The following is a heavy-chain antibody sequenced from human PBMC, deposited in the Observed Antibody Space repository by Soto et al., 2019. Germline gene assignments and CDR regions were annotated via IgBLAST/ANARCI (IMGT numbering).Heavy chain of an antibody. CDR3: ARKYGIPVAGTFDY. CDR2: IYNSGST. J-gene: IGHJ4*02. CDR1: GYSVSDSNW. D-gene: IGHD6-19*01. V-gene: IGHV4-28*01. Sequence: SETLSLTCSVSGYSVSDSNWWGWIRQPPGKGLEWMGHIYNSGSTYYKSSLKGRVTMSIDTSKNQFSLRLYSVTAVDTAVYYCARKYGIPVAGTFDYWGQGIMVTVYS.